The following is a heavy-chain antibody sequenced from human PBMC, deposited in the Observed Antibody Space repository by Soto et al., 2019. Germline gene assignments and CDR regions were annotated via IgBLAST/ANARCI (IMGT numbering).Heavy chain of an antibody. D-gene: IGHD4-4*01. V-gene: IGHV1-69*13. Sequence: SVKVSCKASGGTFSSYAISWVRQAPGQGLEWMGGIIPIFGTASYAQKFQGRVTITADESTSTAYMELSSLRSEDTAVYYCARGPHDYSNYYFDYWGQGTLVTVSS. J-gene: IGHJ4*02. CDR2: IIPIFGTA. CDR1: GGTFSSYA. CDR3: ARGPHDYSNYYFDY.